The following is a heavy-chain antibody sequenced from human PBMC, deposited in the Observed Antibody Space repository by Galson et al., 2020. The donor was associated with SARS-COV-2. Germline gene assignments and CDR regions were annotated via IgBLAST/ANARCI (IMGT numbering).Heavy chain of an antibody. CDR1: GFTFSSYG. D-gene: IGHD6-19*01. J-gene: IGHJ3*02. Sequence: QLGESLKISCAASGFTFSSYGMHWVRQAPGKGLEWVVVIWYDGSNKYYADSVKGRFTISRDNSKNTLYLQMNSLRAEDTAVYYCAKDCPVAGTAPADDAFDIWGQGTMVTVSS. CDR2: IWYDGSNK. CDR3: AKDCPVAGTAPADDAFDI. V-gene: IGHV3-33*06.